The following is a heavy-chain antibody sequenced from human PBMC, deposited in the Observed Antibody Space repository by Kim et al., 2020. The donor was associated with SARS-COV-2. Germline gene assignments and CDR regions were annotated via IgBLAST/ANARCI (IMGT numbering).Heavy chain of an antibody. CDR1: GFTFDDYG. Sequence: GGSLRLSCAASGFTFDDYGMHWVRQAPGKGLEWVSLISRDGGSTYYADSVKGRFTISRDNSKNSLYLQMKSLRAEETAMYYCAKDVLEDSYYFDYWGEG. J-gene: IGHJ4*02. D-gene: IGHD3-22*01. V-gene: IGHV3-43D*03. CDR3: AKDVLEDSYYFDY. CDR2: ISRDGGST.